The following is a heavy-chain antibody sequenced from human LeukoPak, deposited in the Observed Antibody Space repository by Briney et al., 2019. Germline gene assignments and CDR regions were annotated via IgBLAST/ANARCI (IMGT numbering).Heavy chain of an antibody. CDR1: GYSFTSYW. Sequence: GESLRISCKGSGYSFTSYWISWVRQMPGKGLEWMGRIDPSDSYTNYSPSFQGHVTISADKSISTAYLQWSSLKASDTAMYYCARHERPDYYGSGSYYGYWGQGTLVTVSS. J-gene: IGHJ4*02. V-gene: IGHV5-10-1*01. CDR2: IDPSDSYT. CDR3: ARHERPDYYGSGSYYGY. D-gene: IGHD3-10*01.